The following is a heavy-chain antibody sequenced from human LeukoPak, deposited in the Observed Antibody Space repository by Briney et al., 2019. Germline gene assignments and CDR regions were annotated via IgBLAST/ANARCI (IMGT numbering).Heavy chain of an antibody. J-gene: IGHJ4*02. CDR2: ISAYSGNT. CDR1: GYTFTSYG. D-gene: IGHD3-22*01. Sequence: ASVKVSCKASGYTFTSYGISWVRQAPGQGLEWMGLISAYSGNTNYAQKFQGRVTMTRDTSISTAYMELSRLRSDDTAVYYCARDRPSGYYIYWGQGTLVTVSS. V-gene: IGHV1-18*01. CDR3: ARDRPSGYYIY.